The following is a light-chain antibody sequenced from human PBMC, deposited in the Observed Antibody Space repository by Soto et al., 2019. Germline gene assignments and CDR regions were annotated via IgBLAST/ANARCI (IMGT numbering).Light chain of an antibody. CDR3: QQYENYWT. J-gene: IGKJ1*01. V-gene: IGKV1-5*03. CDR1: QTISSW. Sequence: DIQMTQSPSTLSGYVGDRVTITCRASQTISSWLAWYQQKPGKAPKLLIYKASTLKSGVPSRFSGSGSGTEFSLTISNLQPDDCATYYCQQYENYWTFGQGTKVDIK. CDR2: KAS.